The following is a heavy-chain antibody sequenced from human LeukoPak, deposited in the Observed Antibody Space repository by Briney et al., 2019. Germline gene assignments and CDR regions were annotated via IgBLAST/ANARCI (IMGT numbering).Heavy chain of an antibody. J-gene: IGHJ4*02. D-gene: IGHD6-13*01. CDR1: GGSISSFY. CDR2: IYSSGST. CDR3: ARFSSIAAAFDY. Sequence: PSETLTLTCTVSGGSISSFYWSWIRQPAGKGLEWIGRIYSSGSTNYNPSLKSRVTMSVDTSKNQFSLKLSSVTAADTAVYYCARFSSIAAAFDYWGQGTLVTVSS. V-gene: IGHV4-4*07.